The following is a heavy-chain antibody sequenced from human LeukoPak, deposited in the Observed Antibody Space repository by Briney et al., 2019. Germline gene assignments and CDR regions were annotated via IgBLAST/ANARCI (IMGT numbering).Heavy chain of an antibody. D-gene: IGHD3-22*01. CDR1: GDSVSSNSAT. CDR2: TYYRCKLYN. Sequence: SQTLSLTCAISGDSVSSNSATWDWSRQSPSRGLEWLGRTYYRCKLYNDYAVSGKSRITSNPDTSKNQFSMQLNSVTPEDTVVYYCARRVGDSSGSNAFDIWGQGTMVTVSS. J-gene: IGHJ3*02. V-gene: IGHV6-1*01. CDR3: ARRVGDSSGSNAFDI.